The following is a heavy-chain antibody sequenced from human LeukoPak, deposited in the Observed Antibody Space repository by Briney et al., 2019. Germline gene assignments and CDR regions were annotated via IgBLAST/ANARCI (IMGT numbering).Heavy chain of an antibody. CDR3: ARDFSRRWFDP. D-gene: IGHD6-6*01. V-gene: IGHV4-34*01. CDR1: GGSFSGYY. J-gene: IGHJ5*02. CDR2: INHSGST. Sequence: SETLSLTCAVYGGSFSGYYWSWIRQPPGKGLEWIGEINHSGSTNYNPSLKSRVTISVDTSKNQFSLKLSSVTAADTAVYYCARDFSRRWFDPWGQGTLVTVSS.